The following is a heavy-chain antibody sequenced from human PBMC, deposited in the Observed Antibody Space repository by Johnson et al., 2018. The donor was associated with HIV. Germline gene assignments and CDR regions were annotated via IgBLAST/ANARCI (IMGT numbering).Heavy chain of an antibody. D-gene: IGHD2-15*01. CDR2: INWNGGSI. V-gene: IGHV3-20*04. CDR1: GFSFDEYD. J-gene: IGHJ3*02. CDR3: AGGRIGAFDI. Sequence: VQLVESGGGVARPGGSLRLSCEASGFSFDEYDMSWVRQAPGKGLEWVSGINWNGGSIGYADSVKGRFTISRDNAKNSLYLQMNSLRAEDTALYYCAGGRIGAFDIWGQGTMVTVSS.